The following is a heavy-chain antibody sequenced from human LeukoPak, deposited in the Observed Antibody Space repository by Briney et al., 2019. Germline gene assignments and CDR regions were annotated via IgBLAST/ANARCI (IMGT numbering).Heavy chain of an antibody. D-gene: IGHD1-26*01. Sequence: ASVKVSCKASGYTFTSYYMHWVRQAPGQGLEWMGIINPSGGSTSYAQKFQGRVTMTTDTSTSTAYMELRSLRSDDTAVYYCARDGGIVGATWGNWFDPWGQGTLVTVSS. CDR1: GYTFTSYY. V-gene: IGHV1-46*01. J-gene: IGHJ5*02. CDR3: ARDGGIVGATWGNWFDP. CDR2: INPSGGST.